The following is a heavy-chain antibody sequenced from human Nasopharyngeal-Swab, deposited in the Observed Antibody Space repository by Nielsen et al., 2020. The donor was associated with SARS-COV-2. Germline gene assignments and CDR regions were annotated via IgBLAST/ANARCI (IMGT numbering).Heavy chain of an antibody. Sequence: SETLSLTCTVSGGSFDAYYWIWLRQRPGKGLEWIGYIYYSGSTNYKSSLKSRVTISVDTSKNQFSLSLRSVTAADTAVYYCARGNGYCSGGSCFHWFDPWGQGTLVTVSS. D-gene: IGHD2-15*01. CDR3: ARGNGYCSGGSCFHWFDP. J-gene: IGHJ5*02. CDR1: GGSFDAYY. V-gene: IGHV4-59*01. CDR2: IYYSGST.